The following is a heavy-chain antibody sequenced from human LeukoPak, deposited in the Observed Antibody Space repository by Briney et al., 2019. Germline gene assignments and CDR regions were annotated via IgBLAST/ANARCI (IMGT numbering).Heavy chain of an antibody. CDR3: AKCPPIPSPRAKFDY. CDR1: GFSFSNYA. Sequence: PGGSLRLSCAASGFSFSNYAMTWVRQAPGKGLEWVSDISGGGGSISYADSVKGRFTISRDNSKNTLYLQMNSLRDEDTAVYYCAKCPPIPSPRAKFDYWGQGILVPVPS. V-gene: IGHV3-23*01. CDR2: ISGGGGSI. J-gene: IGHJ4*02. D-gene: IGHD4/OR15-4a*01.